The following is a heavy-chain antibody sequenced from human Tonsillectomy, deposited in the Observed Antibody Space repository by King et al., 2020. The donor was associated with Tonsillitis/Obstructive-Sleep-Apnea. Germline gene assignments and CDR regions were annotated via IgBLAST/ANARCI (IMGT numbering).Heavy chain of an antibody. CDR2: ISGNGGST. D-gene: IGHD1-26*01. V-gene: IGHV3-23*04. Sequence: VQLVESGGGLVQPGGSLRLSCAASGFTFSSYAMSWVRQAPGKGLEWVSAISGNGGSTYYADSVKGRFTISRDNSKNTLYLQMNSLRAEDTAVYFCAKDRGIGYSGSCLYAFDIWGQGTMVTVSS. J-gene: IGHJ3*02. CDR3: AKDRGIGYSGSCLYAFDI. CDR1: GFTFSSYA.